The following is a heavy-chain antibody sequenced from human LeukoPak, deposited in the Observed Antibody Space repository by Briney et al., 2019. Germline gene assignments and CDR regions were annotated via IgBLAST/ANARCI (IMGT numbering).Heavy chain of an antibody. D-gene: IGHD3-16*01. J-gene: IGHJ4*02. Sequence: GRSLRLSCAASGFTFDDYAMHWVRQAPGKGLEWVSGISWNSGSIGYADSVKGRFTISRDNAKNSLYLQMNSLRAEDTALYYCAKGGRAVGYYYFDYWGQGTLVTVSS. CDR3: AKGGRAVGYYYFDY. V-gene: IGHV3-9*01. CDR1: GFTFDDYA. CDR2: ISWNSGSI.